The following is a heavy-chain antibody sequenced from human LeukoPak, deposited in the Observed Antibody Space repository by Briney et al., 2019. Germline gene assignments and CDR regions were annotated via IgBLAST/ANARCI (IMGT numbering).Heavy chain of an antibody. CDR3: VRDGEGAAISVNYWFDP. Sequence: ASVNVSCKASGFTFTSYDINWVRQASGQGLEWMGWMNPNNANTGYAQKFQGRVTMTRDTSISTAYMELRGLRSEDTAVYYCVRDGEGAAISVNYWFDPWGQGTLVTVSS. CDR2: MNPNNANT. V-gene: IGHV1-8*01. D-gene: IGHD2-2*02. J-gene: IGHJ5*02. CDR1: GFTFTSYD.